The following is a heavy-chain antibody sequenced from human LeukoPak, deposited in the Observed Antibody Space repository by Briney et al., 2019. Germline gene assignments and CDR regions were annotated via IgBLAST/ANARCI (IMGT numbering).Heavy chain of an antibody. Sequence: SETLSLTCAVSGGSFSGHYWSWIRQPPGMGLEWIGEINHSGSTNYSPSLKSRVTISVDTSKNQFSLQLSSVTAADTAVYYCARAAWERLETRKLTYWGPGTLITVSS. CDR1: GGSFSGHY. D-gene: IGHD1-26*01. V-gene: IGHV4-34*01. CDR3: ARAAWERLETRKLTY. CDR2: INHSGST. J-gene: IGHJ4*02.